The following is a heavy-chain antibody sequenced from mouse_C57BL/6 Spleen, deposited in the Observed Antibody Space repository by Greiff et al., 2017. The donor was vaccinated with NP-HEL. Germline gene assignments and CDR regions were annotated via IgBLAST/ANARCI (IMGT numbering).Heavy chain of an antibody. J-gene: IGHJ3*01. CDR3: ARGAQGFAY. CDR2: ISYDGSN. V-gene: IGHV3-6*01. CDR1: GYSITSGYY. Sequence: EVQLVESGPGLVKPSQSLSLTCSVTGYSITSGYYWNWIRQFPGNKLEWMGYISYDGSNNYNPSLTNRISITRDTSKNQFFLKLHSVTTEDTATYYCARGAQGFAYWGQGTLVTVSA.